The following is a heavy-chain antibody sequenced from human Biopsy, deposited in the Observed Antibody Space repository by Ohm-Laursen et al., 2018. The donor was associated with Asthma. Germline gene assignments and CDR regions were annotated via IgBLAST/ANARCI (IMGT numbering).Heavy chain of an antibody. D-gene: IGHD2-15*01. Sequence: TLSLTCTVSGGSIRSHDWTWIRLPPGKGLEYIGDVSHTGSTNYNPSLKSRVTMSLDTSKNQFSLRLTSVTPADTAVYYCARLADCSGGACYSYGWFDPWGQGTLVSV. CDR3: ARLADCSGGACYSYGWFDP. J-gene: IGHJ5*02. CDR1: GGSIRSHD. CDR2: VSHTGST. V-gene: IGHV4-59*11.